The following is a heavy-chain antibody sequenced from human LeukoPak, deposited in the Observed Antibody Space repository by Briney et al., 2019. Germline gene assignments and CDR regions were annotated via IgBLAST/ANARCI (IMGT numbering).Heavy chain of an antibody. CDR2: ITDSADST. V-gene: IGHV3-23*01. D-gene: IGHD6-6*01. CDR3: AKGSRSSRPYYFDY. CDR1: GFTFRSYA. Sequence: GGSLRLSCVTSGFTFRSYAMSWVRQAPGKGLDWVSAITDSADSTYHADSVKGRFTISRDNSRNTLYLKMNGLRAEDTAVYYCAKGSRSSRPYYFDYWGQGILVTVSS. J-gene: IGHJ4*02.